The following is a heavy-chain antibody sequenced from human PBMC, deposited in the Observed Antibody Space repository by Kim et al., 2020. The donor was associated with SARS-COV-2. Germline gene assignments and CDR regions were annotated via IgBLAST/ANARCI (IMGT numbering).Heavy chain of an antibody. J-gene: IGHJ4*02. CDR3: AKKPGIAAAPPNDY. V-gene: IGHV3-23*01. D-gene: IGHD6-13*01. Sequence: DSVKGRFTISRDNSKNTLYLQMNSLRAEDTAVYYCAKKPGIAAAPPNDYWGQGTLVTVSS.